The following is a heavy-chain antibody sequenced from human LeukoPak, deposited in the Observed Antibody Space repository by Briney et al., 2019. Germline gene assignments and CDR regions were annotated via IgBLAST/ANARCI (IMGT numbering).Heavy chain of an antibody. CDR1: GGSFGGYG. Sequence: GSSVKVSCEASGGSFGGYGFSWVRQAPGQGLEWMGGIIPIFGTANYAQKFQGRVTITADESTSTAYMELSSLRSEDTAVYYCARVECTNGVCSTFFDYWGQGTLVTVSS. J-gene: IGHJ4*02. CDR3: ARVECTNGVCSTFFDY. D-gene: IGHD2-8*01. V-gene: IGHV1-69*01. CDR2: IIPIFGTA.